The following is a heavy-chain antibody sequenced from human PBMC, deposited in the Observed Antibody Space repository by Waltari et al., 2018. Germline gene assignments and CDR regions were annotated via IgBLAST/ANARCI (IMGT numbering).Heavy chain of an antibody. V-gene: IGHV4-30-4*08. CDR3: ARGEGSGWYASWFDP. CDR2: IYYSGST. D-gene: IGHD6-19*01. CDR1: GGSIRSGAYY. J-gene: IGHJ5*02. Sequence: QVQLQESGPGLVKPSQTLSLTCTVSGGSIRSGAYYWSWIRQPPGKGLEWIGYIYYSGSTYYNPSLKSRVTISVDTSKNQFSLKLSSVTAADTAVYYCARGEGSGWYASWFDPWGQGTLVTVSS.